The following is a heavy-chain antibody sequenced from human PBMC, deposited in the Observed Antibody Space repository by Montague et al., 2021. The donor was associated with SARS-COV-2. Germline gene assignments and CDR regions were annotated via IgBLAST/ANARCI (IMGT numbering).Heavy chain of an antibody. CDR2: ISGSSSYI. CDR3: ARVLPSFFLGIAVAGPFDP. V-gene: IGHV3-21*01. CDR1: GFTFSSYY. J-gene: IGHJ5*02. D-gene: IGHD6-19*01. Sequence: SLRLSCAASGFTFSSYYMNWVRQAPGKGLEWVSSISGSSSYIYYADSVKGRFTISRDNAKNSLYLQMNSLRAEDTAVYYCARVLPSFFLGIAVAGPFDPWGQGTLVTVSS.